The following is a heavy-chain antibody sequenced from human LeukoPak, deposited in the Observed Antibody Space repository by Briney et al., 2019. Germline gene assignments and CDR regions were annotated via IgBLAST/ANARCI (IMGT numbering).Heavy chain of an antibody. CDR2: IYPGDSDT. CDR1: GYSFTSYW. D-gene: IGHD4-17*01. V-gene: IGHV5-51*01. CDR3: ARHMGYGDHYYFDY. J-gene: IGHJ4*02. Sequence: PGESLKISCKGSGYSFTSYWIDWVRQMPGKGLEWMGIIYPGDSDTTYSPSFQGQVTISADKSSSTVYLQWSSLKASDTAMYYCARHMGYGDHYYFDYWGQGTLVTVSS.